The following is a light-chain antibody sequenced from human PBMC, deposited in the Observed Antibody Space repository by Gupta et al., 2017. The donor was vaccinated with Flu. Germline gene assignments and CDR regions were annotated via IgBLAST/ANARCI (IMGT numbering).Light chain of an antibody. V-gene: IGKV1-9*01. Sequence: GDRVAITCRASQAISHSLAWYQQKSGEGPKLLIYAVSTLHTAVPSRFSGSGSGTEFTLTISSLQPEDFGIYYCQGFYPYPVTFGGGTKVEVK. CDR3: QGFYPYPVT. CDR2: AVS. J-gene: IGKJ4*01. CDR1: QAISHS.